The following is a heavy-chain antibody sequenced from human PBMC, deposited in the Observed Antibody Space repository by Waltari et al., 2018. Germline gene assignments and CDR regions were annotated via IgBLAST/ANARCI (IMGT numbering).Heavy chain of an antibody. CDR1: GYTFTTST. D-gene: IGHD3-10*01. V-gene: IGHV1-3*01. J-gene: IGHJ4*02. Sequence: QVQLVQSRAEVKKPGASVKVSCKASGYTFTTSTMQWVRQAPGQRPEWMGWIIGGSGDTQYSKKFEGRITITRDTSASIAYLELSSLRSEDTAVYFCGREAREGRAPMAYFDYWGQGTLVTVSS. CDR2: IIGGSGDT. CDR3: GREAREGRAPMAYFDY.